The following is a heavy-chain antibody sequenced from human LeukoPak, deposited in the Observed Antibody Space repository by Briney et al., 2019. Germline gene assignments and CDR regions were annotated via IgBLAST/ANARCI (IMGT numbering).Heavy chain of an antibody. CDR1: GFTFSSYW. CDR2: IKKDGSEK. D-gene: IGHD1-26*01. CDR3: ARGGANFNY. J-gene: IGHJ4*02. V-gene: IGHV3-7*04. Sequence: QAGGSLRLSCAASGFTFSSYWMSWVRQAPGKGLGWVANIKKDGSEKYYVDSVKGRFTISRDNAKNLLYLQMNSLRAEDTAVYDCARGGANFNYWAQETLVTVSS.